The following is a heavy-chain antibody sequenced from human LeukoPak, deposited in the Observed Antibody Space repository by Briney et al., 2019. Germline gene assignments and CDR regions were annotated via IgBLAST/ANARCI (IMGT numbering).Heavy chain of an antibody. J-gene: IGHJ4*02. Sequence: GGSLTLSCAASEFTFNSHWMTWVRQAPGKGLEWVATIKQDGNEKHYVDSVEGRFIISRDNSQNALYLQMSSLRVEDTADYFCARGCGSACCPYYLDYWGQGALVTVFS. D-gene: IGHD2-21*02. CDR2: IKQDGNEK. CDR1: EFTFNSHW. CDR3: ARGCGSACCPYYLDY. V-gene: IGHV3-7*01.